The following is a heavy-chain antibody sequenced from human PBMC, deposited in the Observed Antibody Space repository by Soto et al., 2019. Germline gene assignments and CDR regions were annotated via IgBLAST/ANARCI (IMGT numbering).Heavy chain of an antibody. CDR1: GGSISSGGYY. CDR2: IYYSGST. D-gene: IGHD3-3*01. V-gene: IGHV4-31*03. CDR3: AGVFGLGSPGPSNLNYYFDY. Sequence: PSETLSLPCTVSGGSISSGGYYWSWIRQHPGKGLEWIGYIYYSGSTYYNPSLKSRVTISVDTSKNQFSLKLSSVTAADTAVYYCAGVFGLGSPGPSNLNYYFDYWGQGTLVTVSS. J-gene: IGHJ4*02.